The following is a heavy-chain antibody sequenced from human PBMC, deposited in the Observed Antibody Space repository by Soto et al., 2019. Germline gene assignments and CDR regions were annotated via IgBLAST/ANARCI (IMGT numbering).Heavy chain of an antibody. CDR3: ARVPSTDGYSSSWYQGY. CDR1: GFMFSSYW. J-gene: IGHJ4*02. V-gene: IGHV3-7*05. CDR2: INQNGSER. D-gene: IGHD6-13*01. Sequence: GGSLRLSCAATGFMFSSYWMTWVRQAPGKGLEWVANINQNGSERYYVDSVEGRFTISRDNAKNSVYLQMNSLRAEDTAVYYCARVPSTDGYSSSWYQGYWGQGTLVTVSS.